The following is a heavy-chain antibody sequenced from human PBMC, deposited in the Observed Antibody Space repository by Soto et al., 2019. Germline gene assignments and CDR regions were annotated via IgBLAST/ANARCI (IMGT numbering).Heavy chain of an antibody. CDR1: GGTFSSYA. D-gene: IGHD3-10*01. CDR3: AREPYRPGSYYRIHNYYYYGMDV. J-gene: IGHJ6*02. Sequence: SVKVSCKASGGTFSSYAISWVRQAPGQGLEWMGGIIPIFGTANYAQKFQGRVTITADKSTSTAYMELSSLRSEDTAVYYCAREPYRPGSYYRIHNYYYYGMDVWGQ. V-gene: IGHV1-69*06. CDR2: IIPIFGTA.